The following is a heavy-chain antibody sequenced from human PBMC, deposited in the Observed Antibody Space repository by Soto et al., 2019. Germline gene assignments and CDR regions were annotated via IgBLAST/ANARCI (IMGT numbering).Heavy chain of an antibody. CDR1: GFTFSSYG. CDR3: VKDVSSGWPYYYGLDV. J-gene: IGHJ6*02. V-gene: IGHV3-30*18. CDR2: ISYDGSNK. D-gene: IGHD6-19*01. Sequence: QVQLVESGGGVVQPGRSLRLSCAASGFTFSSYGMHWVRQAPGKGLEWVAVISYDGSNKYYADSVKGRFTISRDNSKNTRYLPMSSLRAQDTAVYYGVKDVSSGWPYYYGLDVGVQGTTGTVSS.